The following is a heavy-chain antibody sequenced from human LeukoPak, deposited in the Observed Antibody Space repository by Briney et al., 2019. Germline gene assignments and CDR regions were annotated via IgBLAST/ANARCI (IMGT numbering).Heavy chain of an antibody. J-gene: IGHJ4*02. Sequence: SETRSLTCTVSGGSISSYHWSWIRQPPGQGLEWIGYISTSGGTNYNPSLQSRVTTSVDTSKNQLSLKLSSVTDADTAVYYCARHRTSGWGLDYWGQGTHVTVS. CDR1: GGSISSYH. CDR3: ARHRTSGWGLDY. D-gene: IGHD6-19*01. CDR2: ISTSGGT. V-gene: IGHV4-59*08.